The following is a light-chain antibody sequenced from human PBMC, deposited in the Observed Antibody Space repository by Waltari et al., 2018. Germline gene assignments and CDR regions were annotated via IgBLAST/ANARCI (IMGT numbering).Light chain of an antibody. J-gene: IGKJ3*01. CDR3: QQANSFPIT. CDR2: ATS. Sequence: DIQMTQSPSSVSASVGDRVTITCRASQDTRNWLAWYQQKPGKAPTLLIYATSSLQTGVPSRFSGSGSGTEFTLTISSLQPEDFATYYCQQANSFPITFGPGTKVDIK. V-gene: IGKV1-12*01. CDR1: QDTRNW.